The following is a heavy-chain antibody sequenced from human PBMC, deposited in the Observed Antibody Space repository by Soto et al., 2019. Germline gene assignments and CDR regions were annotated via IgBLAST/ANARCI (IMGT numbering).Heavy chain of an antibody. D-gene: IGHD5-18*01. J-gene: IGHJ6*02. CDR2: IYDSGSA. CDR1: GDSISTYY. V-gene: IGHV4-59*01. CDR3: ARGGNTALAYSFCGMDV. Sequence: QVQLQESGPGLVKPSETLSLTCTVSGDSISTYYWTWIRQPPGKGLEWIGYIYDSGSASYNPSLKSRVTISVDTSKNEFALKLRSVTAADTAVYYCARGGNTALAYSFCGMDVWGQGTTVTVSS.